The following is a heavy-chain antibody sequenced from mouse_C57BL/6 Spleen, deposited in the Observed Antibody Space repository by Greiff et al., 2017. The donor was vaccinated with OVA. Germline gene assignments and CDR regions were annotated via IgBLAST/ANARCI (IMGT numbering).Heavy chain of an antibody. CDR2: ISSGGDYI. V-gene: IGHV5-9-1*02. CDR1: GFTFSSYA. J-gene: IGHJ4*01. Sequence: EVKVVESGEGLVKPGGSLKLSCAASGFTFSSYAMSWVRQTPEKRLEWVAYISSGGDYIYYADTVKGRFTISRDNARNTLYLQMSSLKSEDTAMYYCTRVPYHDYPGYYAMDYWGQGTSVTVSS. D-gene: IGHD2-4*01. CDR3: TRVPYHDYPGYYAMDY.